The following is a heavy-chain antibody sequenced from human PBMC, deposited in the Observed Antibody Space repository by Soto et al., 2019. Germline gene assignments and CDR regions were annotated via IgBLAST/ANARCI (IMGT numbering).Heavy chain of an antibody. V-gene: IGHV3-30*04. CDR2: ISYDGNKK. CDR3: ARSVAVAPLDS. CDR1: GFTLSSYS. D-gene: IGHD6-19*01. J-gene: IGHJ5*01. Sequence: GVSLRLCCAASGFTLSSYSVRWVRQAPGKGLEWVALISYDGNKKFYEDSVKGRFNISRDTSKNSLYLQMNSLRLEDTAIYYCARSVAVAPLDSWGHGTLVTVYS.